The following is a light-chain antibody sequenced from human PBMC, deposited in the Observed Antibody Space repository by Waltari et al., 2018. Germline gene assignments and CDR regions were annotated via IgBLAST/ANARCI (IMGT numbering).Light chain of an antibody. CDR1: QSVSRA. CDR3: QHYVRLPAT. Sequence: EIVLTQSPGSLSSSPGERVTLSCRASQSVSRALAWYQQKPGQAPRLLIFGASNRAPGIPDRFSGSGSETDFSLTISRLEPEDFVVYYCQHYVRLPATFGRGTKVEIK. CDR2: GAS. J-gene: IGKJ1*01. V-gene: IGKV3-20*01.